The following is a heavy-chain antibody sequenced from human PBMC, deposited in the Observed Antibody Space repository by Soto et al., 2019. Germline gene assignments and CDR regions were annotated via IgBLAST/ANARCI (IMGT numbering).Heavy chain of an antibody. V-gene: IGHV3-33*01. J-gene: IGHJ4*02. D-gene: IGHD4-17*01. CDR2: IWYDGSNK. CDR3: ARDRNGDYGAEFDY. Sequence: GGSLRLSCAASGFTFSSYGMHWVRQAPGKGLEWVAVIWYDGSNKYYADSVKGQITISRDNSKNTLYLQMNSLRAEDTAVYYCARDRNGDYGAEFDYWGQGTLVTVSS. CDR1: GFTFSSYG.